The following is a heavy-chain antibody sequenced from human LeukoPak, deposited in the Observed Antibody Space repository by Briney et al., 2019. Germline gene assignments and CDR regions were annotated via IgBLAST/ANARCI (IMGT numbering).Heavy chain of an antibody. CDR1: GFTFSSYW. D-gene: IGHD3-10*01. V-gene: IGHV3-7*01. CDR2: IKRDGNEK. CDR3: AKEGAYPIITFDS. Sequence: GGSLRLSCAASGFTFSSYWMNWVRQAPGTGLEWVANIKRDGNEKNYVDSVKGRFSISRDNAKNSLYLQMDSLKAEDTAVYYCAKEGAYPIITFDSWGQGALVTVSS. J-gene: IGHJ5*01.